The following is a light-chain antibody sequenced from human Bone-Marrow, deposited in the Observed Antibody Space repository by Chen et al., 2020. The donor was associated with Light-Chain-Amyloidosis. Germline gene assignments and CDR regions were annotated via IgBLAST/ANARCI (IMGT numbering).Light chain of an antibody. CDR3: QVWDRSSDRPV. V-gene: IGLV3-21*02. J-gene: IGLJ3*02. Sequence: SYVLTQPSSVSVAPGQTATLACGGNNIGSTSVHWYQQTPGQAPLLVVYDDSDRPSGIPERLSGSNSGNTATLTSSRAEAGDEADYYCQVWDRSSDRPVFGGGTKLTVL. CDR2: DDS. CDR1: NIGSTS.